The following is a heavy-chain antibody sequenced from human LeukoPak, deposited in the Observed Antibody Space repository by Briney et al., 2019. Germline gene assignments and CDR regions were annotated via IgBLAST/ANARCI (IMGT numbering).Heavy chain of an antibody. D-gene: IGHD2-8*01. V-gene: IGHV3-53*01. Sequence: GGSLRLSCAASGFTVSSNYMSWVRQAPGKGLEWVSVIYSGGSTYYADSVKGRFTISRDNSKNTLYLQMNSLRAEDTAVYYCAGGMAHYYYYYGMDVWGQGTTVTVSS. J-gene: IGHJ6*02. CDR3: AGGMAHYYYYYGMDV. CDR1: GFTVSSNY. CDR2: IYSGGST.